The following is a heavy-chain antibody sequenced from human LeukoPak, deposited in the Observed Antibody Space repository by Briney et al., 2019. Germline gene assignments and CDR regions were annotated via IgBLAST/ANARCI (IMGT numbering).Heavy chain of an antibody. CDR3: ARIEGDNSLDY. Sequence: SETLSLTCAVYGGSFSDYFWGWIRQPPGKGLEWIGEINHSGRTYYNPSLKSRVTISVDTSKNQFSLKMTSVTAADTAVYYCARIEGDNSLDYWGQGTLVTVSS. J-gene: IGHJ4*02. V-gene: IGHV4-34*01. CDR2: INHSGRT. D-gene: IGHD3-16*01. CDR1: GGSFSDYF.